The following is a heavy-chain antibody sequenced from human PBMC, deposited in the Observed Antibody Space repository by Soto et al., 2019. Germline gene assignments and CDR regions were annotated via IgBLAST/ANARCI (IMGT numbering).Heavy chain of an antibody. D-gene: IGHD1-26*01. Sequence: EVQLVESGGGLIQPGGSLRLSCAVSGFTVSRHFMSWIRQAPGKGLQWVSILYSGGTTYYTDSVKGRFTISGDNSKNTVYLQRNSLRVEDTATYYCARVVLVGATPGYFDHWGQGTLVSVSS. V-gene: IGHV3-53*01. J-gene: IGHJ4*01. CDR2: LYSGGTT. CDR3: ARVVLVGATPGYFDH. CDR1: GFTVSRHF.